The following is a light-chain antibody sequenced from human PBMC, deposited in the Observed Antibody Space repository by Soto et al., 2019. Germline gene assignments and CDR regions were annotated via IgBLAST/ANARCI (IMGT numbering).Light chain of an antibody. Sequence: QSVLPQPPSLSGAPGQTVTISCSGGSSNIGNNYVSWYQQVAGTTPQLLIFDNNKRPSGIPARFSGSKFGKSATLGIAALQTGDASDYYCATWDSSRSAWLFGGGTQLTVL. CDR3: ATWDSSRSAWL. CDR2: DNN. J-gene: IGLJ3*02. V-gene: IGLV1-51*01. CDR1: SSNIGNNY.